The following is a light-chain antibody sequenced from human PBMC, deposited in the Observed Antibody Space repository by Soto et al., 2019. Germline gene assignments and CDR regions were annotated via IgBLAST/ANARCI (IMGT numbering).Light chain of an antibody. CDR3: QQYDTSPLT. J-gene: IGKJ4*01. CDR2: GPS. Sequence: DIVLTQSPGTLSLSPGERATLFCRASQSVSSSYLAWYQQKPGQAPRLLIYGPSNRATAVPDRFSGSGSATDFTLTISRLEPEDFAVYYCQQYDTSPLTFGGGTKVDIK. CDR1: QSVSSSY. V-gene: IGKV3-20*01.